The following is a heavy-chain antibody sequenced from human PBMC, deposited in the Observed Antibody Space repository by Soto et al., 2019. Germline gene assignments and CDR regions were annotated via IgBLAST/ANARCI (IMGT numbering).Heavy chain of an antibody. V-gene: IGHV1-18*04. CDR2: ISAYNGNT. D-gene: IGHD2-2*01. CDR3: ERSAHCSVTSCSQNTYCYYGMKV. Sequence: ASVNVPFRASGYTFTSYGISWVRQAPGQWLEWMGWISAYNGNTNYAHRLQGRVTMTTDTATSTAYMELRSLRSDDTAVYYCERSAHCSVTSCSQNTYCYYGMKVWGQATRVTDS. CDR1: GYTFTSYG. J-gene: IGHJ6*02.